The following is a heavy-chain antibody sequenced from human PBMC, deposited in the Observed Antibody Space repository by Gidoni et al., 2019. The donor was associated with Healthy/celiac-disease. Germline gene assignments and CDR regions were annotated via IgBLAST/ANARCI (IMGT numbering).Heavy chain of an antibody. D-gene: IGHD4-17*01. J-gene: IGHJ3*02. CDR3: ARTRPTVVTGDDAFDI. Sequence: QVQLQESGPGLVKPSETLSLTCTVSGGSISSYYWSWIRQPPGKGLEWIGYIYYSGSTNYNPSLKSRVTISVDTSKNQFSLKLSSVTAADTAVYYCARTRPTVVTGDDAFDIWGQGTMVTVSS. V-gene: IGHV4-59*01. CDR1: GGSISSYY. CDR2: IYYSGST.